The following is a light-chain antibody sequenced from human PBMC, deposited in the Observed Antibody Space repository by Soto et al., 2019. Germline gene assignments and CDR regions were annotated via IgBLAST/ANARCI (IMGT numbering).Light chain of an antibody. V-gene: IGKV2-28*01. CDR1: QSLRHSNGYNY. J-gene: IGKJ1*01. CDR2: LGS. CDR3: SQALQTPPWT. Sequence: DIVMTQSPLSLPVTPGEPASISCKSSQSLRHSNGYNYLDWYLQKPGQSTQLLIYLGSNRASGVPDRFSGSGSGTDFTLTISRVEAEDVGFYYCSQALQTPPWTFGQGTKVETK.